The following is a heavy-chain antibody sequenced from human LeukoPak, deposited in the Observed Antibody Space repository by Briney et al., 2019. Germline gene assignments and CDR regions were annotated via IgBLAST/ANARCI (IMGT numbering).Heavy chain of an antibody. D-gene: IGHD4/OR15-4a*01. CDR2: INPNSGGT. CDR1: GGTFSSYA. V-gene: IGHV1-2*02. J-gene: IGHJ4*02. CDR3: AREASEGTMVSDY. Sequence: GASVKVSCKASGGTFSSYAISWVRQAPGQGLEWMGWINPNSGGTNYAQKFQGRVTMTRDTSISTAYMELSRLRSDDTAVYYCAREASEGTMVSDYWGQGTLVTVSS.